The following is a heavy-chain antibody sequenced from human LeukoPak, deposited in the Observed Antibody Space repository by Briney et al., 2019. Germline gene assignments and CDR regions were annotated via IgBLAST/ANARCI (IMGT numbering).Heavy chain of an antibody. D-gene: IGHD4-17*01. CDR1: GYTFTTYY. CDR3: ARGADYGDYTQFY. Sequence: GASVKVSCKTSGYTFTTYYIHWVRQAPGRGLEWMGWINTKTGNPSYARDFTGRFVVSLDTSVTTTYLQINSLKPEDTGFYFCARGADYGDYTQFYWGQGSLVSVSS. J-gene: IGHJ4*02. V-gene: IGHV7-4-1*02. CDR2: INTKTGNP.